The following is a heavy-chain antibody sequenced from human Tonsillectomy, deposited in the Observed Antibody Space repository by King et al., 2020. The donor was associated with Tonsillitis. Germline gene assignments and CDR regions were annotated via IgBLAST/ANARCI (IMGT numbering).Heavy chain of an antibody. CDR3: AREIAAPDY. Sequence: VQLVESGGGVVQPGRSLRLSCAASGFTFSSYAMHWVRQAPGKGLEWVAVISYDGSNKYYADSVKGRFTISRDNSKNTLYLQMNSLRAEDTAVYYCAREIAAPDYWGQGTLATVSS. CDR1: GFTFSSYA. D-gene: IGHD6-13*01. J-gene: IGHJ4*02. V-gene: IGHV3-30*01. CDR2: ISYDGSNK.